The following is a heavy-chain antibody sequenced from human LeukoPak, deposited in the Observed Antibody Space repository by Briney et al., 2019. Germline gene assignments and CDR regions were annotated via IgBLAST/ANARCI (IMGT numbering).Heavy chain of an antibody. CDR3: ARDLAYSRLDY. CDR2: INPDGNKE. Sequence: GGSLRLSCAVSGLTFSSSWMDWVRQAPGKGLEWVASINPDGNKEYSADSVKGRFTISRDNAENSLYLQMNSLRVEDTAFYYCARDLAYSRLDYWGQGMLVTVSS. V-gene: IGHV3-7*01. J-gene: IGHJ4*02. CDR1: GLTFSSSW. D-gene: IGHD5-18*01.